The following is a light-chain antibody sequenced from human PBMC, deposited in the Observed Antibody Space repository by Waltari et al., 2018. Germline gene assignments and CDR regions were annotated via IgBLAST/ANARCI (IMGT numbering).Light chain of an antibody. Sequence: QLVLTQSPSASASLGASVKPTCTLSSGHSSNGVAWLQQRPEKGPRYLMKVNSDGSHSRGDEIPDRFSGSSSGAERYLTISNLQSEDEADYYCQTGGHGTWVFGGGTGLTVV. J-gene: IGLJ3*02. CDR3: QTGGHGTWV. V-gene: IGLV4-69*01. CDR1: SGHSSNG. CDR2: VNSDGSH.